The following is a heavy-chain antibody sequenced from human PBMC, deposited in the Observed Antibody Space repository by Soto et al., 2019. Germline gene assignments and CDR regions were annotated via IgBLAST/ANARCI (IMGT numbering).Heavy chain of an antibody. CDR3: AKGGDGGVAHRIQYYFYYYGMDV. CDR2: MSGSGGST. J-gene: IGHJ6*02. D-gene: IGHD3-16*01. CDR1: GFTFSSYA. Sequence: EVQLLESGGGLVQPGGSLRLSCAASGFTFSSYAMSWVRQAPGQGLEWVSAMSGSGGSTYYADSVKGRFSISRDNSKNTLFLQMSSLRAEDTAVYYCAKGGDGGVAHRIQYYFYYYGMDVWGQGTTVTVSS. V-gene: IGHV3-23*01.